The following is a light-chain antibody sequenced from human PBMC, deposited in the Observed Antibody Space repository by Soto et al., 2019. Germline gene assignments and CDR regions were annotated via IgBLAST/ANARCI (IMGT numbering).Light chain of an antibody. CDR3: QSYDSSVV. CDR2: GNS. CDR1: SSNIGAGYD. Sequence: QSVLTQPPSVSETPGQRVTISCTGSSSNIGAGYDVHWYQQLPGTAPKLLIYGNSNRPSGVPDRFSGSKSGTSASLAITGLQAEDEADYYCQSYDSSVVFGGGTKVTAL. J-gene: IGLJ2*01. V-gene: IGLV1-40*01.